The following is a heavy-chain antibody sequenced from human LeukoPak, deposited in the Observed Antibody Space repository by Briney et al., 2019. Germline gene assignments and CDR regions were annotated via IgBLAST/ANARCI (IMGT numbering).Heavy chain of an antibody. CDR3: ARVTRDI. CDR1: GFTFSSYG. Sequence: GGSLRLSCAASGFTFSSYGMHWVRQAPGKGLEWVAVISYDGSNKYYADSVKGRFTISRDNSKNTVYFQMNSLRAEDTAVYYCARVTRDIWGQGTMVTVSS. D-gene: IGHD2-2*01. V-gene: IGHV3-33*05. J-gene: IGHJ3*02. CDR2: ISYDGSNK.